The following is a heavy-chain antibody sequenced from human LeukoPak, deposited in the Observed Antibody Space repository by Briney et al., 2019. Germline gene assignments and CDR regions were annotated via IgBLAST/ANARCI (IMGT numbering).Heavy chain of an antibody. D-gene: IGHD4-17*01. CDR1: GFTFSSYA. CDR2: ISYDGSNK. J-gene: IGHJ4*02. CDR3: ANPLRLSGY. V-gene: IGHV3-30-3*01. Sequence: GRSLRLSCAASGFTFSSYAMHWVRQAPGKGLEWVAVISYDGSNKYYADSVKGRFTISRDNSKNTLYLQMNSLRAEDTAVYYCANPLRLSGYWGQGTLVTVSS.